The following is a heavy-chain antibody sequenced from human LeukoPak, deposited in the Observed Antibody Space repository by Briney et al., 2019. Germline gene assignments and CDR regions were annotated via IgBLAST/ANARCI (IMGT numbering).Heavy chain of an antibody. V-gene: IGHV4-4*02. CDR2: ISLTGET. CDR3: LRESGAFCPFGY. CDR1: GGSIRSTNW. Sequence: PSETLSLTCGVSGGSIRSTNWWSWVRQPPGQGLEWIGEISLTGETNYNPSLNGRVTMSLDGSRNQLSLTLTSVTAADTAIYYCLRESGAFCPFGYWGQGTLVIVPP. D-gene: IGHD1-26*01. J-gene: IGHJ4*02.